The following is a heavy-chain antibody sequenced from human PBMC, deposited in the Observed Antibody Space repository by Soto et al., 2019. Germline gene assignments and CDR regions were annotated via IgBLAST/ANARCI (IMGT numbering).Heavy chain of an antibody. D-gene: IGHD3-3*01. J-gene: IGHJ6*02. CDR3: ARDSGRFLEWLPYYYYYGMDV. CDR2: TYYRSKRHN. Sequence: PSQTLSLTCAIAGDSVSSNSAAWNWIRQSPSRGLEWMGRTYYRSKRHNDYAVSVKSRITINPDTSKNQFSLQLNSVTPEDTAVYYCARDSGRFLEWLPYYYYYGMDVWGQGTTVTVSS. V-gene: IGHV6-1*01. CDR1: GDSVSSNSAA.